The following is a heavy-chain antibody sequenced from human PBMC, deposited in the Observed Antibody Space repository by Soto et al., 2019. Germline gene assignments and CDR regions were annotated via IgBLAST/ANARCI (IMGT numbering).Heavy chain of an antibody. CDR3: AKSQLGTQLIPFDY. CDR2: IIGSGAST. D-gene: IGHD6-6*01. J-gene: IGHJ4*02. CDR1: GFTFSSYA. V-gene: IGHV3-23*01. Sequence: GGSLRLSCAASGFTFSSYAMSWVRQAPGKGLEWVSTIIGSGASTDYADSVKGRFTLSRDNSKNTLFLQMNNLRVEDTAVYFCAKSQLGTQLIPFDYWGQGALVTVSS.